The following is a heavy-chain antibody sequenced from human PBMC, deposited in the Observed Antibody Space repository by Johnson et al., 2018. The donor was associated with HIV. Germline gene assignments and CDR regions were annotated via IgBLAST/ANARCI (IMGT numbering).Heavy chain of an antibody. D-gene: IGHD4-17*01. V-gene: IGHV3-11*04. Sequence: QMQLLESGGGVVQPGGSLRLSCAASGITVSSNYMSWIRQAPGKGLEWVSYISSRGSTIYYADSVKGRFTISRHNAKNSLYRQMNRLRAEDTAVYYCARDPPVTTIHNAFDIWGQGTMVTVSS. CDR3: ARDPPVTTIHNAFDI. J-gene: IGHJ3*02. CDR1: GITVSSNY. CDR2: ISSRGSTI.